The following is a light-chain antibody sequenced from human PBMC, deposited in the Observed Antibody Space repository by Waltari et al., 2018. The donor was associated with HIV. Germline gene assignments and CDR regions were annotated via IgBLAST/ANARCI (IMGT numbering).Light chain of an antibody. CDR2: DVS. V-gene: IGLV2-14*01. CDR3: SSYTSTYV. Sequence: QSALTQPASVSGSPGQSITISCTGTSSDVGGYNLVSWYQQHPGKAPKLMIYDVSNRPSGVSNRFSGSKSGNTASLTISGLQAEDEADYYCSSYTSTYVFGTGTKVTVL. J-gene: IGLJ1*01. CDR1: SSDVGGYNL.